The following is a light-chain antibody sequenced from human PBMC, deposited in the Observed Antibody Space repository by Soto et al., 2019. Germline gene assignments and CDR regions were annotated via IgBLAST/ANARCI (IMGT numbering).Light chain of an antibody. V-gene: IGLV1-44*01. Sequence: QSVLTQPPSASGTPGQRVTISCSGSSSNIGTKTVNWYQQLPGTAPKLLIYSNNQRPSGVPDRFSVSKSGSSASLAISGLQSGDEADYYCAAWDDSLNGYVFGTGTKLTVL. CDR3: AAWDDSLNGYV. CDR1: SSNIGTKT. J-gene: IGLJ1*01. CDR2: SNN.